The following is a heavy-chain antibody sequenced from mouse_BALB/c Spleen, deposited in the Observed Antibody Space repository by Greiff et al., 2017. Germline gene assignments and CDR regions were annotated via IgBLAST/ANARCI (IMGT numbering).Heavy chain of an antibody. CDR1: GYTFTDYA. CDR3: ARSYGSSFYAMDY. V-gene: IGHV1S137*01. Sequence: QVQLQQSGAELVRPGVSVKISCKGSGYTFTDYAMHRVKQSHAKSLEWIGVISTYYGDASYNQKFKGKATMTVDKSSSTAYMELARLTSEDSAIYYCARSYGSSFYAMDYWGQGTSVTVSS. CDR2: ISTYYGDA. J-gene: IGHJ4*01. D-gene: IGHD1-1*01.